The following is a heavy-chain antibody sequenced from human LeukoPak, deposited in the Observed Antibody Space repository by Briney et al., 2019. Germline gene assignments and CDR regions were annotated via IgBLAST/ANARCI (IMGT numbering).Heavy chain of an antibody. Sequence: GASVKVSCKASGYTFTGYYMHWVRQAPGQGLEWMGIINPSGGSTSYAQKFQGRVTMTRDMSTSTVYMELSSLRSEDTAVYYCARSVGLRGAISSSPFDYWGQGTLVTVSS. V-gene: IGHV1-46*01. J-gene: IGHJ4*02. CDR1: GYTFTGYY. CDR3: ARSVGLRGAISSSPFDY. CDR2: INPSGGST. D-gene: IGHD6-6*01.